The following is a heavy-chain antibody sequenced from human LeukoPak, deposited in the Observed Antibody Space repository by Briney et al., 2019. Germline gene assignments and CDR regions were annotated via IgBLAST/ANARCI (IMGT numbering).Heavy chain of an antibody. J-gene: IGHJ3*02. D-gene: IGHD5-18*01. CDR1: GFSVSDHY. CDR3: ARDLRTRYRSDAFDI. CDR2: TSSSSNRV. V-gene: IGHV3-11*01. Sequence: GWSLRLSCAASGFSVSDHYMSWIRQAPGKGLEWLSYTSSSSNRVYYAASVKGRFTISRDNARNSLSLHMNSLRAEDTAVYYCARDLRTRYRSDAFDIWGLGTMVTVSS.